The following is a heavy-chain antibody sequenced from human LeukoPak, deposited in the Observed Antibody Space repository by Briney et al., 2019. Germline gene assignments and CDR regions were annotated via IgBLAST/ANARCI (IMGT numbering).Heavy chain of an antibody. J-gene: IGHJ4*02. CDR3: AKGQGYLLDF. CDR1: GFSVSNTY. CDR2: INSGGGT. Sequence: GGSLRLSCAASGFSVSNTYMSWGRQAPGKGLEWVSIINSGGGTYYADSVKGRFTISRDNSKNTLHLEMNKLRSDDTAVYYCAKGQGYLLDFWGQGSLVTVSS. D-gene: IGHD1-1*01. V-gene: IGHV3-53*01.